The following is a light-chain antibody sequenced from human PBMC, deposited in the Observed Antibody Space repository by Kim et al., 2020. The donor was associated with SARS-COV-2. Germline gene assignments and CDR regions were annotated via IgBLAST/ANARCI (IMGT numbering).Light chain of an antibody. CDR2: AAS. CDR3: QKYNSAPWT. V-gene: IGKV1-27*01. Sequence: ASVGDRVTLTCRASQDIMNYLAWYRQKPGKVPEVLIYAASILQSCVPSRISGSGAGTDFTLTINSLQPEDVSTYYCQKYNSAPWTFGQGTKVDIK. CDR1: QDIMNY. J-gene: IGKJ1*01.